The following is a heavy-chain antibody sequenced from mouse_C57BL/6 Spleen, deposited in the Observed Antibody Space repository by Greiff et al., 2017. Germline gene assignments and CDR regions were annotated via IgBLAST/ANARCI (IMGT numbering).Heavy chain of an antibody. CDR3: AKYYSNYVDWYFDV. CDR1: GFTFSDYG. V-gene: IGHV5-17*01. J-gene: IGHJ1*03. CDR2: ISSGSSTI. D-gene: IGHD2-5*01. Sequence: VQLKESGGGLVKPGGSLKLSCAASGFTFSDYGMHWVRQAPEKGLEWVAYISSGSSTIYYADTVKGRFTISRDNAKNTLFLQMTSLRSEDTAMYYCAKYYSNYVDWYFDVWGTGTTVTVSS.